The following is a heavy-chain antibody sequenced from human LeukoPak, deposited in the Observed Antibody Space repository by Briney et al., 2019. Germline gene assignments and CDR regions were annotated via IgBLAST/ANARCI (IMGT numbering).Heavy chain of an antibody. J-gene: IGHJ4*02. V-gene: IGHV4-34*01. D-gene: IGHD3-22*01. CDR3: AKFHYYDSSGFPAE. CDR1: GGSFSGYY. Sequence: PSETLSLTCAVYGGSFSGYYWSWIRQPPGKGLEWIGEINHSGSTNYNPSLKSRVTISVDTSKNQFSLKLSSVTAADTAVYYCAKFHYYDSSGFPAEWGQGTLVTVSS. CDR2: INHSGST.